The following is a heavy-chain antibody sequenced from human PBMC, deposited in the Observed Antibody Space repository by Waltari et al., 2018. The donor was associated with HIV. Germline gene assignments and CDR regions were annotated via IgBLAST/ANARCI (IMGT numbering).Heavy chain of an antibody. D-gene: IGHD3-10*01. CDR1: GYTFTGYY. CDR3: ARDGRLWFGELFNGMDV. V-gene: IGHV1-2*06. J-gene: IGHJ6*02. CDR2: INPNSGGT. Sequence: QVQLVQSGAEVKKPGASVKVSCKASGYTFTGYYLPWVRQAPGQGLEWMGRINPNSGGTNYAQKFQGRVTMTRDTSISTAYMELSRLRSDDTAVYYCARDGRLWFGELFNGMDVWGQGTTVTVSS.